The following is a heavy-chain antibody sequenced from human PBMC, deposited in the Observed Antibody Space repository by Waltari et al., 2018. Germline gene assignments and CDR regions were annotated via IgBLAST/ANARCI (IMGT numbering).Heavy chain of an antibody. D-gene: IGHD3-22*01. Sequence: QTQLHQWGAGLVKPSETLSLTCAVFAGSLGADFWTWVRHSPGKGLEWIGEIYHNGHTNYNPSLGRRVTISLDTSKNQFSLKLTSVTAADTAVYYCARGNYHDSPRLDWWGHGNLVTVSS. CDR2: IYHNGHT. V-gene: IGHV4-34*01. CDR1: AGSLGADF. J-gene: IGHJ4*01. CDR3: ARGNYHDSPRLDW.